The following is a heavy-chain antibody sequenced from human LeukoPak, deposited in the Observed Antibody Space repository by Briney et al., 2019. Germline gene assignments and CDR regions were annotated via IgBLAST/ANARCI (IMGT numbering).Heavy chain of an antibody. D-gene: IGHD3-22*01. CDR3: ATAQYYYASSGYYYFDY. Sequence: GASVKVSCKVSGYTLTELSMHWVRQAPGKGLEWMGGFDPEDGETIYAQKFQGRVTMTEDTSTDTAYMELSSLRSEDTAVYYCATAQYYYASSGYYYFDYWGQGTLVTVSS. CDR1: GYTLTELS. CDR2: FDPEDGET. J-gene: IGHJ4*02. V-gene: IGHV1-24*01.